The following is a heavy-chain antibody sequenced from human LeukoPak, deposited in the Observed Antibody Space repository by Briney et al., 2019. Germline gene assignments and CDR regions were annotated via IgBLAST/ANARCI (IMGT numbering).Heavy chain of an antibody. CDR1: GYTFTSYG. CDR2: ISGYNAET. J-gene: IGHJ4*02. D-gene: IGHD6-19*01. V-gene: IGHV1-18*01. CDR3: AREGDSAGWYRPAFRLLDY. Sequence: ASVKVSCKTSGYTFTSYGLYWVRQAPGQGLEWMGWISGYNAETNYARKFQGRVTMTTDTFTTTAYMELTSLTSDDTALYYCAREGDSAGWYRPAFRLLDYWGQGTMVTVSS.